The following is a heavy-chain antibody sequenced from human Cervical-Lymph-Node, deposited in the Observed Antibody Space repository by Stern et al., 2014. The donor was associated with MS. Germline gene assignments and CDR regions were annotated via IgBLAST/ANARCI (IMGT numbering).Heavy chain of an antibody. CDR3: ARDVPYCNGVTCHHVLVY. J-gene: IGHJ4*02. D-gene: IGHD2-15*01. CDR1: GGSFSHYA. CDR2: IIPILGTA. Sequence: VQLEESGAEVKKPGSSVKVSCKASGGSFSHYAVSWVRQAPGQGLEWMGGIIPILGTATYAQKFQGRVTITADESTNTAYMELRTLRSEDTATFYCARDVPYCNGVTCHHVLVYWGQGTLVTVSS. V-gene: IGHV1-69*01.